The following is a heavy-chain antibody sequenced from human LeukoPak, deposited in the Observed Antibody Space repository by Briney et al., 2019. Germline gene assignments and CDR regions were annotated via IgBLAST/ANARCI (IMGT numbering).Heavy chain of an antibody. CDR2: ISTSSNRI. CDR1: GFTFSSYG. J-gene: IGHJ4*02. CDR3: ARVSAPGTSGWYFGY. D-gene: IGHD6-19*01. V-gene: IGHV3-48*02. Sequence: GGSLRLSCAASGFTFSSYGMNWVRQAPGKGLEWVSYISTSSNRIDYAASVKGRFTMSRDNAKNLLYLQMNSLRDEDTAMYYCARVSAPGTSGWYFGYWGQGTLVTVSS.